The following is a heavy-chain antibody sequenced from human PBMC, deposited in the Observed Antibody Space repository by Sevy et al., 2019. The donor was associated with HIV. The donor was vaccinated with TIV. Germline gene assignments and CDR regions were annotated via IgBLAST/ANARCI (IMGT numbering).Heavy chain of an antibody. D-gene: IGHD3-22*01. CDR1: GFTFSSYS. V-gene: IGHV3-48*02. CDR3: AREAAWYDSSGYYYGMDV. Sequence: GGSLRLSCAASGFTFSSYSMNGVRQAPGKGLEWVSYISSSRSTIYYADSVKGRFTISRDNAKNSLYLQMNSLRDEDTAVYYCAREAAWYDSSGYYYGMDVWGQGTTVTVSS. J-gene: IGHJ6*02. CDR2: ISSSRSTI.